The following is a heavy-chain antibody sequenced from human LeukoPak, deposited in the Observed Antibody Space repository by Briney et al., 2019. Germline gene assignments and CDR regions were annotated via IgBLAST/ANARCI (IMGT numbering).Heavy chain of an antibody. CDR3: ARDSPMVRGVHYFDY. V-gene: IGHV4-59*01. D-gene: IGHD3-10*01. Sequence: PSETLSLTCTVSGGSISSYYWSWIRQPPGKGLEWIGYIYYSGSTNYNPSLNNYNPSLKSRVTISVDTSKNQFSLKLTSVTAADTAVYYCARDSPMVRGVHYFDYWGQGTLVTVSS. J-gene: IGHJ4*02. CDR1: GGSISSYY. CDR2: IYYSGSTNYNPSLN.